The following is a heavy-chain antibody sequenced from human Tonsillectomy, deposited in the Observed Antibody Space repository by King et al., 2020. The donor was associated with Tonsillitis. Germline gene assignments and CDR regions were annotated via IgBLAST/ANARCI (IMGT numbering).Heavy chain of an antibody. D-gene: IGHD4-17*01. J-gene: IGHJ4*02. Sequence: VQLVESGGGLVQPGGSLRLSCAASGFTFSSDAMCWVRQAPGKGLDRVSGIRGSCGSTYYADSVKGRFTISRDNSKNTLYLQMNSLRAEDTAVYYCARAEDYGDYFDYWGQGTLVTVSS. CDR1: GFTFSSDA. CDR3: ARAEDYGDYFDY. CDR2: IRGSCGST. V-gene: IGHV3-23*04.